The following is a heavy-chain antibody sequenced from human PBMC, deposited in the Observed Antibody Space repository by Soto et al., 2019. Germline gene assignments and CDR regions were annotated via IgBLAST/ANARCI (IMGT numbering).Heavy chain of an antibody. Sequence: GGSLRLSCAASGFTFSSYEMNWVRQAPGKGLEWVSYISSSGSTIYYADSVKGRFTISRDNAKNSLYLQMNSLRAEDTAVYYCARSRRSWFDPWGQGTLVTVSS. CDR2: ISSSGSTI. CDR1: GFTFSSYE. J-gene: IGHJ5*02. V-gene: IGHV3-48*03. CDR3: ARSRRSWFDP.